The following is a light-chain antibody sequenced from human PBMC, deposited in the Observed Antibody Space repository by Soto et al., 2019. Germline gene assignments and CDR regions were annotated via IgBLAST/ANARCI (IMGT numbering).Light chain of an antibody. Sequence: EIVLTQSPATLSLSPGERATLSCRASQSVSSYLAWYQQKPGQAPRLLIYDASNRATGIPARFSGSGSGTDFTLTISSLEPEDFAIYYCQKRSKWTLTFGGGTKVEIK. V-gene: IGKV3-11*01. J-gene: IGKJ4*01. CDR3: QKRSKWTLT. CDR2: DAS. CDR1: QSVSSY.